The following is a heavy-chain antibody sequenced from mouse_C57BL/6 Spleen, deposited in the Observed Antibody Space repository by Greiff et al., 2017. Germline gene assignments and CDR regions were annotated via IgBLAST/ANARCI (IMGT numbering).Heavy chain of an antibody. V-gene: IGHV1-39*01. CDR1: GYSFTDYN. CDR2: INPNYGTT. J-gene: IGHJ2*01. D-gene: IGHD1-1*01. Sequence: VQLQQSGPELVKPGASVKISCKASGYSFTDYNMNWVKQSNGKSLEWIGVINPNYGTTSYNQKFKGKATLTVDQSSSTAYMQLNSLTSEDSSVYYCASQYYGSSYYFDYWGQGTTLTVSS. CDR3: ASQYYGSSYYFDY.